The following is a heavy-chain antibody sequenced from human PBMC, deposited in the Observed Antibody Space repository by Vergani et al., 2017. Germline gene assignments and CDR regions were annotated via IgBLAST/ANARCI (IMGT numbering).Heavy chain of an antibody. D-gene: IGHD3-10*01. J-gene: IGHJ1*01. CDR3: TTAWGLYYLHGEYFQY. Sequence: EVQLLESGGGLVQPGGSRRLSWAGAGFTFDTYTMAYVRQAPGKGLEWVATISSGGGDIFYADSVKGRFTISRDNSKNTLFLQMNSLKDEDTAVYYCTTAWGLYYLHGEYFQYWGRGTLVSVSS. CDR1: GFTFDTYT. V-gene: IGHV3-23*01. CDR2: ISSGGGDI.